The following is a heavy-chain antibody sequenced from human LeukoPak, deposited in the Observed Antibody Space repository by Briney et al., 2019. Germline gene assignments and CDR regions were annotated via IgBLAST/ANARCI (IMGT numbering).Heavy chain of an antibody. Sequence: ASVKVSCKASGYTFTSYGISWVRQAPGQGLEWMGIINPSGGSTSYAQKFQGRVTMTRDTSTSTVYMELSSLGSEDTAVYYCARTAGRTFDYWGQGTLVTVSS. D-gene: IGHD6-6*01. CDR1: GYTFTSYG. J-gene: IGHJ4*02. V-gene: IGHV1-46*01. CDR3: ARTAGRTFDY. CDR2: INPSGGST.